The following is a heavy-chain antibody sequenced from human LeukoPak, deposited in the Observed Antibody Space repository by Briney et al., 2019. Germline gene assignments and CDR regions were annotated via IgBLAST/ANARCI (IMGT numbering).Heavy chain of an antibody. CDR3: ARDSGGYYDRSRPHY. D-gene: IGHD1-26*01. CDR2: ISAYNGNT. J-gene: IGHJ4*02. CDR1: GYTFTSYG. Sequence: GASVKVSCKASGYTFTSYGISWVRQAPGQGLEWMGWISAYNGNTNYAQKLQGRVTMTTDTSTSTAYMELRSLRSDDTAVYYCARDSGGYYDRSRPHYWGQGTLVTVSS. V-gene: IGHV1-18*01.